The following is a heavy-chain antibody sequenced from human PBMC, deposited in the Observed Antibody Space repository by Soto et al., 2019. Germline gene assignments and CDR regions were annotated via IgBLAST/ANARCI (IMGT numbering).Heavy chain of an antibody. Sequence: EVQLVESGGGLVKPGGSLRLSCAASGFTFSSYSMNWVRQAPGKGLEWVSSISSSSSYIYYADSVKGRFTISRDNDKNSLYLQMNSLRAEGTAVYYCARKDCSSTSGDYGAHYYMDVWGKGTTVTVSS. D-gene: IGHD2-2*01. CDR3: ARKDCSSTSGDYGAHYYMDV. CDR1: GFTFSSYS. CDR2: ISSSSSYI. J-gene: IGHJ6*03. V-gene: IGHV3-21*01.